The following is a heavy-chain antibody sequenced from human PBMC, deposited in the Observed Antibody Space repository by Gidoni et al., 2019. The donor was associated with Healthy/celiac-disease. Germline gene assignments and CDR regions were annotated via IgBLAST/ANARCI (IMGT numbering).Heavy chain of an antibody. D-gene: IGHD2-15*01. CDR3: AKDTDGYCSGGSCYPAPYYFDY. Sequence: EVQLLESGGGLVQHGGSMRLSCAASGYTFSSYAMSRVRQAPGKGLAWVSAISGSGGSTYYADSVKGRFTISGDNSKNTLYLQMNSLRAEDTAVYYCAKDTDGYCSGGSCYPAPYYFDYWGQGTLVTVSS. CDR2: ISGSGGST. J-gene: IGHJ4*02. CDR1: GYTFSSYA. V-gene: IGHV3-23*01.